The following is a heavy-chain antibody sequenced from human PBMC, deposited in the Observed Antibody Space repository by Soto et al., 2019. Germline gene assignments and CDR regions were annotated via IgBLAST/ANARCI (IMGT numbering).Heavy chain of an antibody. J-gene: IGHJ4*02. CDR2: ISGSGSTT. D-gene: IGHD4-17*01. Sequence: EVQLLESGGHLVQPGGSLRLSCAASGFIFSNYAMSWVRQAPGKGLEWVSFISGSGSTTYYADSVKGRFTISRGNSKNMLDVQMNSLRAEDAAVYYCVREARSTGLRLDHWGRGTLVTVS. CDR1: GFIFSNYA. CDR3: VREARSTGLRLDH. V-gene: IGHV3-23*01.